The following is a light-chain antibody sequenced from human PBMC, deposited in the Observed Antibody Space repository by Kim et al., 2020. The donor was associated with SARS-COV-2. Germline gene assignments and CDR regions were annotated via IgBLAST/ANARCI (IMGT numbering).Light chain of an antibody. V-gene: IGLV2-14*04. CDR1: SSDVGGYNY. CDR2: DVS. CDR3: SSYTSSTTYV. Sequence: QAITISFTGTSSDVGGYNYVSWYQQHPGKAPKLMIYDVSKRPSAVSNRFSGSKSGNTASLTISGLQAEDEADYYCSSYTSSTTYVFGTGTKVTVL. J-gene: IGLJ1*01.